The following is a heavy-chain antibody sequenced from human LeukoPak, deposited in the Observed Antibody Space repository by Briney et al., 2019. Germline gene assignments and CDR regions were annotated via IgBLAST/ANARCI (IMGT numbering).Heavy chain of an antibody. CDR3: AKDLSDYIWGSYRGDNWFDP. V-gene: IGHV3-21*04. CDR1: GFTFSSYS. J-gene: IGHJ5*02. CDR2: ISSSSSYI. Sequence: GGSLRLSCAASGFTFSSYSMNWVRQAPGKGLEWVSSISSSSSYIYYADSVKGRFTISRDNAKNSLYLQMNSLRAEDTAVYYCAKDLSDYIWGSYRGDNWFDPWGQGTLVTVSS. D-gene: IGHD3-16*02.